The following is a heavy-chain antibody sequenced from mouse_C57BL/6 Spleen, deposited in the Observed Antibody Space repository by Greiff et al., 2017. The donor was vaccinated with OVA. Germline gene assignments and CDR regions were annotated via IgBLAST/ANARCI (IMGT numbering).Heavy chain of an antibody. V-gene: IGHV1-55*01. D-gene: IGHD2-12*01. J-gene: IGHJ3*01. Sequence: QVQLQQSGAELVKPGASVKMSCKASGYTFTSYWITWVKQRPGQGLEWIGDIYPGSGSTNYNEKFKSKATLTVDTSSSTAYMQRSSLTSEDSAVYYCARGDSQVPFAYWGQGTLVTVSA. CDR1: GYTFTSYW. CDR3: ARGDSQVPFAY. CDR2: IYPGSGST.